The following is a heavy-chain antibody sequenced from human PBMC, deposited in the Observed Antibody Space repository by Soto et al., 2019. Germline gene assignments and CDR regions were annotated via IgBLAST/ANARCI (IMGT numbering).Heavy chain of an antibody. J-gene: IGHJ4*02. CDR2: INAGNGNT. CDR1: GYTFTSYA. V-gene: IGHV1-3*01. Sequence: GASVKVSCKASGYTFTSYAMHWVRQAPGQRLEWMGWINAGNGNTKYSQKFQGRVTITRDTSASTVYMELSSLRSEDTAVYYCARDDGLNGELIDYWGQGTLVTVSS. D-gene: IGHD4-17*01. CDR3: ARDDGLNGELIDY.